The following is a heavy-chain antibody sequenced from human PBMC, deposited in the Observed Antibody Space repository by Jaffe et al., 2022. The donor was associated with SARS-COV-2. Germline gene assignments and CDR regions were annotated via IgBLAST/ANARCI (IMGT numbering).Heavy chain of an antibody. CDR3: ATQNYGASAAAFDI. CDR1: GGSISSRDYY. D-gene: IGHD4-17*01. Sequence: QVQLQESGPGLVRPSQTLSLTCTVSGGSISSRDYYWTWIRQHPGKGLEWIGFIYYSGSTSYNPSLKSRVTISVDTSKNHFSLKLSSVTAADTAVYYCATQNYGASAAAFDIWGQGTMVTVSS. J-gene: IGHJ3*02. V-gene: IGHV4-31*03. CDR2: IYYSGST.